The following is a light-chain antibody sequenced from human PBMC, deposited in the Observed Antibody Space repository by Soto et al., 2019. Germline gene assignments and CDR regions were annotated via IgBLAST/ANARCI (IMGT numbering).Light chain of an antibody. CDR3: QQYDNWPPIT. Sequence: EIVMTQSPATLSVSPGERATLSCRASQSVSSNLAWYQQKPGRAPRLLIYGASTRATGIPARFSGSGSGTEFTLTISSLQSEDFAVYYCQQYDNWPPITYGQGTRLEIK. CDR1: QSVSSN. V-gene: IGKV3-15*01. J-gene: IGKJ5*01. CDR2: GAS.